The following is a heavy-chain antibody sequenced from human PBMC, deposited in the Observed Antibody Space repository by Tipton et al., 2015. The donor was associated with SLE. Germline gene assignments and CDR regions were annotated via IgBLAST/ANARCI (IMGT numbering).Heavy chain of an antibody. CDR2: ISGSGGST. D-gene: IGHD3-22*01. CDR1: GFTFSSYA. V-gene: IGHV3-23*01. J-gene: IGHJ4*02. Sequence: SLRLSCAASGFTFSSYAMSWVRQAPGKGLEWVSAISGSGGSTYYADSVKGRFTISRDNSKNTLYLQMNSLRAEDTAVYYCAKGRRGYDSSGYSCDWGQGTLVTVSS. CDR3: AKGRRGYDSSGYSCD.